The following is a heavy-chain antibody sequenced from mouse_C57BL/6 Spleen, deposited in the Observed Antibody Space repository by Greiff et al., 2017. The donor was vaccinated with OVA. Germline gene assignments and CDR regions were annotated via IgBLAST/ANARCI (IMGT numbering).Heavy chain of an antibody. CDR1: GFTFSDYG. Sequence: EVKVVESGGGLVKPGGSLKLSCAASGFTFSDYGMHWVRQAPEKGLEWVAYISSGSSTIYYADTVKGRFTISRDNAKNTLFLQMTSLRSEDTAMYYCARSLITTVVEGMDYWGQGTSVTVSA. CDR2: ISSGSSTI. J-gene: IGHJ4*01. D-gene: IGHD1-1*01. CDR3: ARSLITTVVEGMDY. V-gene: IGHV5-17*01.